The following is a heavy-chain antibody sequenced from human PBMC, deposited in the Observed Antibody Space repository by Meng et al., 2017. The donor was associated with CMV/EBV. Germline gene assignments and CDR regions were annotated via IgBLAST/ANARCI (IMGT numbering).Heavy chain of an antibody. CDR1: GFTFDDYA. Sequence: GESLKISCAASGFTFDDYAMHWVRQAPGKGLEWVSLISWDGGSTYYADSVKGRFTISRDNSKNSLYLRMNSLRAEDTALYYCANGRSQNYYDSSGYSKPPHDAFDIWGQGTMVTVSS. CDR2: ISWDGGST. V-gene: IGHV3-43D*03. D-gene: IGHD3-22*01. CDR3: ANGRSQNYYDSSGYSKPPHDAFDI. J-gene: IGHJ3*02.